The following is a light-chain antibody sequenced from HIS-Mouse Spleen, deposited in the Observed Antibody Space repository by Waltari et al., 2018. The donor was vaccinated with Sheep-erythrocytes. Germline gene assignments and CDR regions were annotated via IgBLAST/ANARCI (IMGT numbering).Light chain of an antibody. CDR3: QQYNNWPET. CDR1: QSVSSN. J-gene: IGKJ1*01. Sequence: EIVMTQSPATLSVSPGERATLSCRASQSVSSNLAWYQQKPGQAPRFSGSGSGTEFTLTISSMQSEDFAVYYCQQYNNWPETFGQGTKVEIK. V-gene: IGKV3-15*01.